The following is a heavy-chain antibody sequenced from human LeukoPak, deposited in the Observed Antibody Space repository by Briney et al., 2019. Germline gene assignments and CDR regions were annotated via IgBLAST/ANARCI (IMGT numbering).Heavy chain of an antibody. CDR3: AKGEYYYDSSGYYFDY. V-gene: IGHV3-23*01. CDR1: GFTFSSYA. Sequence: PGGSLRLSCAASGFTFSSYAMSWVRQAQGKGLEWVSAISGSGGRTYYTDSVKGRFTISRDNSKNTMYLQMNSLRAEDTAVYYCAKGEYYYDSSGYYFDYWGQGTLVGVSS. D-gene: IGHD3-22*01. J-gene: IGHJ4*02. CDR2: ISGSGGRT.